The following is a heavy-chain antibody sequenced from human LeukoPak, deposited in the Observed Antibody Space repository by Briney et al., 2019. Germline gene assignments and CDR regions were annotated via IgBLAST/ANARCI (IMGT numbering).Heavy chain of an antibody. J-gene: IGHJ3*02. D-gene: IGHD6-19*01. V-gene: IGHV3-20*04. Sequence: GGSLRLSCAASGFTFSSYAMSWVRQAPGKGLEWVSGINWNGGSTGYADSVKGRFTISRDNAKNSLYLQMNSLRAEDTALYYCARSAGSGWYGDAFDIWGQGTMVTVSS. CDR2: INWNGGST. CDR1: GFTFSSYA. CDR3: ARSAGSGWYGDAFDI.